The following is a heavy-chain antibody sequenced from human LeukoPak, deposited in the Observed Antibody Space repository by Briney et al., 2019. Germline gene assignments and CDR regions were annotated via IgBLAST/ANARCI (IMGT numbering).Heavy chain of an antibody. J-gene: IGHJ3*02. Sequence: PGGSLRLSCAASGFNFNVYAMSWVRQPPGKGLEWVSCIGSPDVANYSAYAEGRFAISTDDYENTVFLQMNSLRAEDTATYYCAKDREDHNNIWDAFDIWGQGTMVTVSS. CDR3: AKDREDHNNIWDAFDI. CDR2: IGSPDVA. CDR1: GFNFNVYA. V-gene: IGHV3-23*01. D-gene: IGHD1-14*01.